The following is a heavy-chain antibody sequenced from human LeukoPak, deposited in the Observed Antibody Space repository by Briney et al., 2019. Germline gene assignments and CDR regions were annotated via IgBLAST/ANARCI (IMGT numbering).Heavy chain of an antibody. CDR3: AKSLYGSGSYYNWFDP. CDR1: GGSFSGYY. Sequence: SETLSLTCAVYGGSFSGYYWSWIRQPPGKGLEWIGEINHSGSTKYNPSLKSRVTISVDTSKKQFSLKLRSVTAADTAVYYCAKSLYGSGSYYNWFDPWGQGTLVTVSS. D-gene: IGHD3-10*01. CDR2: INHSGST. V-gene: IGHV4-34*01. J-gene: IGHJ5*02.